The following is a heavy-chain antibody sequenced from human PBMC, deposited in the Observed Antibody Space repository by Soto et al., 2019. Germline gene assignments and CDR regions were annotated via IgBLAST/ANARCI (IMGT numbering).Heavy chain of an antibody. CDR3: ARRYGGNFDF. D-gene: IGHD1-26*01. V-gene: IGHV4-59*01. CDR1: GGSISSYY. CDR2: IYYSGST. J-gene: IGHJ4*02. Sequence: QVQLQESGPGLVKPSETLSLTCTVSGGSISSYYWSWIRQPPGKGLEWIGYIYYSGSTNYNPSLXGXVXIXXDTSKNEFSLKRSSVNAADTAVYYCARRYGGNFDFWGQGTLVTVSS.